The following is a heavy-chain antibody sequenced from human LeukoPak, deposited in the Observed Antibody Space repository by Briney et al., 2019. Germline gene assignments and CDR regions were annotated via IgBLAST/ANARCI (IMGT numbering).Heavy chain of an antibody. CDR1: GGSVSSDIYY. Sequence: SETLSLTCTVSGGSVSSDIYYWSWIRQPPGEGLEWIGYVYYSGSTNYNPSLKSRVTISVDTSKNQFSLKLSSVTAADTAVYYCARDQEMATTDWGQGTLVTVSS. CDR2: VYYSGST. V-gene: IGHV4-61*01. J-gene: IGHJ4*02. CDR3: ARDQEMATTD. D-gene: IGHD5-24*01.